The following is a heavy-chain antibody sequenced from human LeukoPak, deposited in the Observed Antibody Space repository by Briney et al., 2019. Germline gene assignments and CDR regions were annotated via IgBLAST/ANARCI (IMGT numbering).Heavy chain of an antibody. CDR2: ISDSGGST. CDR1: GCPFSSYA. Sequence: GGSLRLSCSASGCPFSSYAMHWVRQAPGKGLEYVSAISDSGGSTYYADSVKGRFTISRDNSKNTLYLQMSSLRAEDTAVYFCVRGYSFGPYGMDVWGQGTTATVSS. D-gene: IGHD2-15*01. J-gene: IGHJ6*02. V-gene: IGHV3-64D*09. CDR3: VRGYSFGPYGMDV.